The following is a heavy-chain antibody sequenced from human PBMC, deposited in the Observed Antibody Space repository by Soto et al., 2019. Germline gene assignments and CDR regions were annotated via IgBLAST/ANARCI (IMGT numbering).Heavy chain of an antibody. D-gene: IGHD3-16*01. J-gene: IGHJ4*02. V-gene: IGHV3-33*01. CDR1: GFTFSSYG. CDR3: ARDQSSFEGALDY. Sequence: GGSLRLSCAASGFTFSSYGMHWVRQAPGKGLEWVAVIWYDGSNKYYADSVKGRFTISRDNSKNTLYLQMNSLRAEDTAVYYCARDQSSFEGALDYWGQGTLVTVSS. CDR2: IWYDGSNK.